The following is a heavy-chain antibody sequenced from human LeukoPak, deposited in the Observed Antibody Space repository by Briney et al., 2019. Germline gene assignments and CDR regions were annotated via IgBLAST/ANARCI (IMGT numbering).Heavy chain of an antibody. V-gene: IGHV7-4-1*02. CDR2: INTNTGNP. D-gene: IGHD3-22*01. CDR1: GYTFTTYG. Sequence: ASVKVSCKASGYTFTTYGMNWVRQAPGQGLEWMGWINTNTGNPTYAQGFTGRFVFSLDTSVSTAYLQISSLKAEDTAVYYCARHYDSSGYYAFDYWGQGTLVTVSS. CDR3: ARHYDSSGYYAFDY. J-gene: IGHJ4*02.